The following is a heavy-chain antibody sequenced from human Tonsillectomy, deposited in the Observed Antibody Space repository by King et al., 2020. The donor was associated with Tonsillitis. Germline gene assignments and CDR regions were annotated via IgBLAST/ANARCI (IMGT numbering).Heavy chain of an antibody. D-gene: IGHD5-18*01. J-gene: IGHJ4*02. Sequence: VQLVESGGGLVKPGGSLRLSCAASGFTFNDAWMNWVRQAPGKGLEWVGRIKSKIDGGTTDYAAPMKGRFTISRDDSKNNFYLQMNSLKIEDTAVYFCTTLGYSYPFDYWGQGTLVTVSS. CDR2: IKSKIDGGTT. CDR1: GFTFNDAW. V-gene: IGHV3-15*07. CDR3: TTLGYSYPFDY.